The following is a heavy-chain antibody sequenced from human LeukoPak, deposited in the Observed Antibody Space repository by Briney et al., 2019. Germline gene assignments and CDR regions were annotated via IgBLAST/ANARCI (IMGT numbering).Heavy chain of an antibody. J-gene: IGHJ4*02. V-gene: IGHV1-24*01. Sequence: ASVKVSCKVSGYTLTQLAIHWVRQAPGKGLEWMGGFDPEDGETVYAQKFQDRVTMTEDTSTDTASMELTSLASEDTAVYHCATQARGYFYYWGQGTLVTVSS. CDR3: ATQARGYFYY. CDR2: FDPEDGET. CDR1: GYTLTQLA.